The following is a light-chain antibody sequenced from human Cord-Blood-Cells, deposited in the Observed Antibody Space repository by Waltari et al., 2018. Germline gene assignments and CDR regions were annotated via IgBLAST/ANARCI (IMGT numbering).Light chain of an antibody. CDR1: SSDRGGFNY. J-gene: IGLJ3*02. CDR3: SSYTSSSTWV. Sequence: QSALTQPASVSGSPGQSITIPCTGTSSDRGGFNYAPGYQQHPGKVPKLMIYDVSNRPSGVSNRFSGSKSGNTASLTISGLQAEDEADYYCSSYTSSSTWVFGGGTKLTVL. V-gene: IGLV2-14*03. CDR2: DVS.